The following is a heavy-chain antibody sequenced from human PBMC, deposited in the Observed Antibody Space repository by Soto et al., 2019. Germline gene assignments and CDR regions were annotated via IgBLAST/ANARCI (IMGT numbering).Heavy chain of an antibody. CDR1: GFTFSSYS. V-gene: IGHV3-21*01. D-gene: IGHD3-10*01. J-gene: IGHJ6*02. Sequence: EVQLVESGGGLVKPGGSLRLSCAASGFTFSSYSMNWVRQAPGKGLEWVSSISSSSSYIYYAESVKGRFTISRDNAKNSLYLQMNSLRAEDTAVYYCARDEVITMVRGVIGYYYGMDVWGQGTTVTVSS. CDR3: ARDEVITMVRGVIGYYYGMDV. CDR2: ISSSSSYI.